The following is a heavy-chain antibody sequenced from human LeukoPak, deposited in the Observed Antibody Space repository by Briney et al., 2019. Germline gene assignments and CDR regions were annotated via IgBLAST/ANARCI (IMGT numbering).Heavy chain of an antibody. J-gene: IGHJ4*02. Sequence: PGESLKISCKGSGYIFTNYWIGWVRQMPEKGLEWMGIIYPADPDTRYSPSFQGQVTISADKSINSAYLQWSSLKASDTAMYYCARLVCSSTSCYSGFDYWGQGTLVTVSS. CDR1: GYIFTNYW. V-gene: IGHV5-51*01. CDR2: IYPADPDT. CDR3: ARLVCSSTSCYSGFDY. D-gene: IGHD2-2*01.